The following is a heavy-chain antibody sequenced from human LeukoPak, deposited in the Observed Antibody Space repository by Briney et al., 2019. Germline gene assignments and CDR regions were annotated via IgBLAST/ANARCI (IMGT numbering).Heavy chain of an antibody. Sequence: GESLQISCKGSGYSFTSYWIGWVRQMPGKGLEWMGIIYPGDSDTRYSPSFQGQVTISADKSISTAYLQWSSLKASDTAMYYCARLESGYDSSGYHDYWGQGTLVTVSS. J-gene: IGHJ4*02. CDR2: IYPGDSDT. V-gene: IGHV5-51*01. CDR1: GYSFTSYW. D-gene: IGHD3-22*01. CDR3: ARLESGYDSSGYHDY.